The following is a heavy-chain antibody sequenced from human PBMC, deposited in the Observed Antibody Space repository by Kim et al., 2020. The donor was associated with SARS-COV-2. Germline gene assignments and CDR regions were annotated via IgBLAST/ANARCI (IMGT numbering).Heavy chain of an antibody. CDR1: GITFRNSW. J-gene: IGHJ6*01. CDR2: INNEAGDTRI. V-gene: IGHV3-15*01. D-gene: IGHD6-6*01. Sequence: GGSLRLSCAASGITFRNSWMRWVRQTPGKGLEWVSHINNEAGDTRIAYAATVNFTITIAKDNRKNSLQLQSISANDEDADVCDCKAAPRMDLWG. CDR3: KAAPRMDL.